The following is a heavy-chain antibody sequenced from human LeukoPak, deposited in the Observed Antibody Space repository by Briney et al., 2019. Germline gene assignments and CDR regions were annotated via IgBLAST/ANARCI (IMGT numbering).Heavy chain of an antibody. J-gene: IGHJ4*02. CDR3: ARLGYSSGDT. Sequence: PSETLSLTCTVSGGSISSYYWSWIRQPPGKGLEWFGYIYYSGSTNYNPSLKSRVTISVDTSKNQFSLKLSSVTAADTAVYYCARLGYSSGDTWGQGTLVTVSS. CDR2: IYYSGST. CDR1: GGSISSYY. D-gene: IGHD6-19*01. V-gene: IGHV4-59*01.